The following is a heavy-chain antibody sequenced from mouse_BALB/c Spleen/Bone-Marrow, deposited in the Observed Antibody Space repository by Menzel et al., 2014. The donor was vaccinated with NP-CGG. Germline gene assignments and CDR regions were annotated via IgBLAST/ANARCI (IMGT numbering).Heavy chain of an antibody. CDR1: GFNIKDTY. V-gene: IGHV14-3*02. CDR3: ARRGDIYYGSSAWFAY. Sequence: EVKLQESGAELEKPGASVKLSCTASGFNIKDTYLHWVKLRPEQGLEWIGRIDPANGNTEYDPKFQGKATITADTSSNTAYLQLSSLTSEDTAVYYCARRGDIYYGSSAWFAYWGQGTLVTVSA. CDR2: IDPANGNT. D-gene: IGHD1-1*01. J-gene: IGHJ3*01.